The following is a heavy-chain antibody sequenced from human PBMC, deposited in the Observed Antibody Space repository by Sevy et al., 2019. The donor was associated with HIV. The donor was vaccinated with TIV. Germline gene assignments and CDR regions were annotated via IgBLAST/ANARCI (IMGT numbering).Heavy chain of an antibody. CDR2: IYYSGST. Sequence: SETLSLTCTVSGGSVSSGSYYWSWIRRPPGKGLEWIGYIYYSGSTNYNPSLKSRVTISVDTSKNQFSLKLSSVTAADTAVYYCARDYSGSYPYYYYYGMDVWGQGTTVTVSS. CDR3: ARDYSGSYPYYYYYGMDV. J-gene: IGHJ6*02. CDR1: GGSVSSGSYY. D-gene: IGHD1-26*01. V-gene: IGHV4-61*01.